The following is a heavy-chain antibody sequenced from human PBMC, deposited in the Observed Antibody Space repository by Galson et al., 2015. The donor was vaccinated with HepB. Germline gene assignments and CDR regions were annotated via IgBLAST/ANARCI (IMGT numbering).Heavy chain of an antibody. J-gene: IGHJ1*01. CDR1: GYTFTSYY. V-gene: IGHV1-46*03. CDR3: ARDRDRGGRWFQH. CDR2: INSSGGST. Sequence: SVKVSCKASGYTFTSYYMHWVRQAPGQGLEWMGIINSSGGSTSYAQKFQGRVTMTRDTSTSTVYMELSSLRSEDTAVYYCARDRDRGGRWFQHWGQGTLVTVSS. D-gene: IGHD3-10*01.